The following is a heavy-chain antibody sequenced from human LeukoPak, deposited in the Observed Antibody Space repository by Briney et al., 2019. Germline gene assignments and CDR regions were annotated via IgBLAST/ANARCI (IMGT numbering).Heavy chain of an antibody. J-gene: IGHJ4*02. V-gene: IGHV3-21*01. D-gene: IGHD4-11*01. CDR1: GFIFSNYA. CDR3: ARDFDYSFDY. CDR2: ISSSSSYI. Sequence: GGSLRLSCAASGFIFSNYAMNWVRQAPGKGLEWVSSISSSSSYIYYADSVKGRFTFSRDNAKNSLYLQMNSLRVEDTAVYYCARDFDYSFDYWGQGTLVTVSS.